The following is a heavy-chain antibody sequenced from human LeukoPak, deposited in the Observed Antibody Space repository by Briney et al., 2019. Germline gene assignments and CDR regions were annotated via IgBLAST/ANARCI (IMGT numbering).Heavy chain of an antibody. CDR2: FDPEDGET. Sequence: ASVKVSCEVSGYTLTELSMHWVRQAPGKGLEWMGGFDPEDGETIYAQKFQGRVTMTEDTSTDTAYMELSSLRSEDTAVYYCATHYLTGYYYYMDVWGKGTTVTVSS. J-gene: IGHJ6*03. CDR1: GYTLTELS. V-gene: IGHV1-24*01. D-gene: IGHD1-14*01. CDR3: ATHYLTGYYYYMDV.